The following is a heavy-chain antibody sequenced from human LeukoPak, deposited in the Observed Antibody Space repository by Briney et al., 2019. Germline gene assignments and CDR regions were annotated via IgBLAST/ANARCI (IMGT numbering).Heavy chain of an antibody. V-gene: IGHV1-69*13. CDR2: IIPIFGTA. Sequence: ASVKVSCKASGGTFSSYAISWVRQAPGQGLEWMGGIIPIFGTANYAQKFHGRVTITADESTSTAYMELSSLRSEDTAVYYCARSGVAENDYWGQGTLVTVSS. CDR3: ARSGVAENDY. CDR1: GGTFSSYA. J-gene: IGHJ4*02. D-gene: IGHD3-10*01.